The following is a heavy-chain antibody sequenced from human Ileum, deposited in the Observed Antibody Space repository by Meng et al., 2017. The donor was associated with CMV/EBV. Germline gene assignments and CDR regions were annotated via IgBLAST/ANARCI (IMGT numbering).Heavy chain of an antibody. Sequence: QVELQDSGPGLVKPSETLSLTCTVSGGSISSYSWSWIRQPAGKGLEWIGRIYSSVGANYSPSLKSRATMSVDMSKNEVSLKLSAVTAADTAVYYCARGDPDGYCAGGSCYRYWYFDVWGRGTLVTVSS. CDR3: ARGDPDGYCAGGSCYRYWYFDV. V-gene: IGHV4-4*07. CDR1: GGSISSYS. CDR2: IYSSVGA. D-gene: IGHD2-15*01. J-gene: IGHJ2*01.